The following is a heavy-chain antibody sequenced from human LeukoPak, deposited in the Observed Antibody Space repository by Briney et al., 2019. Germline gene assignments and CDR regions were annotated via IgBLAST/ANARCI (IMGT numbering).Heavy chain of an antibody. V-gene: IGHV1-69*01. Sequence: PGASVKVSCKASGGTFSSYAISWVRQAPGQGLEWMGGIIPIFGTANYTQKFQGRVTITADESTSTAYMELSSLRSEDTAVYYCATVGATLYYYYGMDVRGQGTTVTVSS. CDR3: ATVGATLYYYYGMDV. CDR2: IIPIFGTA. CDR1: GGTFSSYA. J-gene: IGHJ6*02. D-gene: IGHD1-26*01.